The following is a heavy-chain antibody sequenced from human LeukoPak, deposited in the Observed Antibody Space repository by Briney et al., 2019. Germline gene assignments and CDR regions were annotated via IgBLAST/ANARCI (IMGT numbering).Heavy chain of an antibody. CDR2: ITTSGAT. CDR3: ATYIAVAED. CDR1: GFTFSTYA. J-gene: IGHJ4*02. Sequence: GGSLRLSCAASGFTFSTYAMTWVRQAPGKGLEWVSAITTSGATYYTDSEKGRFTISRDNSKNTLYLQMDSLRAEDTAVYYCATYIAVAEDWGQGTLVTVSS. D-gene: IGHD6-13*01. V-gene: IGHV3-23*01.